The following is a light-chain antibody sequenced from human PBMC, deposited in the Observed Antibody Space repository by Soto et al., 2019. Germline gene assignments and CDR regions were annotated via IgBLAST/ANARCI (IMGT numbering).Light chain of an antibody. V-gene: IGKV3-11*01. CDR2: AAS. CDR1: QSVSSY. CDR3: QQGDNWPLT. Sequence: EVALTQSPATLSLSPGGRATLSCRASQSVSSYLAWYQQKPGQAPRLLIYAASNRATGIPARFSGSGSGTDFTLTISSLEPEDFAIYYCQQGDNWPLTFGGGTKVDIK. J-gene: IGKJ4*01.